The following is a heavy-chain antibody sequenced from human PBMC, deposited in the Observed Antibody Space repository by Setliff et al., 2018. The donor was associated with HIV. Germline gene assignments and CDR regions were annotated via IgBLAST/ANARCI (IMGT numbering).Heavy chain of an antibody. CDR3: AREGWFGEFFGYLDY. V-gene: IGHV1-3*01. CDR1: GYTFTSYA. D-gene: IGHD3-10*01. CDR2: INAGNGNT. J-gene: IGHJ4*02. Sequence: GASVKVSCKASGYTFTSYAMHWVRQAPGQRLEWMGWINAGNGNTKYSQKFQGRVTITRDTSASTAYMELSSLRSEDTAVYYCAREGWFGEFFGYLDYWGQGTLVTVSS.